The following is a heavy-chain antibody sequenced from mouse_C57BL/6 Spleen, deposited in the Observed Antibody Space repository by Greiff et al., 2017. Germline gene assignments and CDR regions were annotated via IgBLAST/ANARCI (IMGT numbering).Heavy chain of an antibody. V-gene: IGHV3-6*01. CDR3: ARKLWLPYWYFDV. D-gene: IGHD2-2*01. J-gene: IGHJ1*03. Sequence: VQLQQPGPGLVKPSQSLSLTCSVTGYSITSGYYWNWIRQFPGNNLEWMGYISYDCSNNYNPSLKNRISITRDTSKNQFFLKLNSVTTEDTATYYCARKLWLPYWYFDVWGTGTTVTVSS. CDR2: ISYDCSN. CDR1: GYSITSGYY.